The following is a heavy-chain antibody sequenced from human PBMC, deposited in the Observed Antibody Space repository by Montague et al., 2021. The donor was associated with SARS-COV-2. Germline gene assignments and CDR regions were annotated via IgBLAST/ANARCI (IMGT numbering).Heavy chain of an antibody. D-gene: IGHD2-15*01. J-gene: IGHJ4*02. CDR1: VFTFIRYP. Sequence: SLRLSCAASVFTFIRYPVTLVRQAPVIGLEWVSITSVSGADTYYXXSLQHPFTISRDNTKNTLYLQMHSLRAGDTAVYYCASGEGYCGGGRCYRHYDYWGQGTLVTVSS. CDR3: ASGEGYCGGGRCYRHYDY. V-gene: IGHV3-23*01. CDR2: TSVSGADT.